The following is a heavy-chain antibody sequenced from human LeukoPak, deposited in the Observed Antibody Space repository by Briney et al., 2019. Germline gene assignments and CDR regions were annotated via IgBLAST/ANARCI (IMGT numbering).Heavy chain of an antibody. V-gene: IGHV6-1*01. D-gene: IGHD6-13*01. Sequence: KTSQTLSLTCAISGDNVSSNSATWNWIRQSPSRGLEWLGRTYYRSKWYNDYAVSVKSRMTIIPDTSKNQFSLQLNSVTPDDTALYYCAGDRGVGAAVFFDYWGLGTLVIVSS. J-gene: IGHJ4*02. CDR1: GDNVSSNSAT. CDR2: TYYRSKWYN. CDR3: AGDRGVGAAVFFDY.